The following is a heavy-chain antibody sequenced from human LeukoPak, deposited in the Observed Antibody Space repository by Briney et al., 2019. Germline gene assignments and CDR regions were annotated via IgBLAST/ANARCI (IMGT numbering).Heavy chain of an antibody. CDR3: ARDQYLFQGLDI. D-gene: IGHD2-2*02. CDR2: INHSGST. CDR1: GGSFSGYY. V-gene: IGHV4-34*01. Sequence: KSSETLSLTCAVYGGSFSGYYWSWIRQPPGKGLEWIGEINHSGSTNYNPSLKSRVTISVDTSKNQFSLKLSSVTAADTAVYYCARDQYLFQGLDIWGQGTMVTVSS. J-gene: IGHJ3*02.